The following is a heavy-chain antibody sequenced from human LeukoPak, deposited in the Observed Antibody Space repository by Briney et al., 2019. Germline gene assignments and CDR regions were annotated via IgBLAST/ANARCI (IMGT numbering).Heavy chain of an antibody. D-gene: IGHD1-26*01. CDR3: ARLIVGAIDY. V-gene: IGHV3-7*01. CDR2: IKQDGGET. Sequence: GGSLRLSCAASGFTFSSYWMSWVRQAPGKGLEWVANIKQDGGETFYVDSVKGRFTISRDNAKNSLNLQMNSLRVEDTAVYYCARLIVGAIDYWGQGTLVTVSS. CDR1: GFTFSSYW. J-gene: IGHJ4*02.